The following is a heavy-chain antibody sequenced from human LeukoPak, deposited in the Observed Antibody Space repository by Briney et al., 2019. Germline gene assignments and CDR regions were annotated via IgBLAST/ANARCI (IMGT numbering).Heavy chain of an antibody. CDR3: ARNYYDSSGFRLDY. J-gene: IGHJ4*02. CDR1: GFTFSKYW. Sequence: PGGSLRLSCAASGFTFSKYWLHWVRQAPGKGLVWVSRINPDDKSTSYADSVKGRFTISRDDARKTLYLQMNSLRAEDTAVYYCARNYYDSSGFRLDYWGQGTLVTVSS. CDR2: INPDDKST. D-gene: IGHD3-22*01. V-gene: IGHV3-74*01.